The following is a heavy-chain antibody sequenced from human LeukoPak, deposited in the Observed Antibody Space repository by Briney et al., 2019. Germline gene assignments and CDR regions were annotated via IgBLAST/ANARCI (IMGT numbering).Heavy chain of an antibody. J-gene: IGHJ3*02. V-gene: IGHV3-20*04. D-gene: IGHD3-22*01. CDR2: IKWNGGST. CDR1: GFTFSSYW. Sequence: PGGSLRLSCVASGFTFSSYWMSWVRQAPGKGLEWVSGIKWNGGSTGYADSVKGRFTISRDNAKNSLYLQMNSLRAEDTALYYCAAQLVVNDAFDIWGQGTMVTVSS. CDR3: AAQLVVNDAFDI.